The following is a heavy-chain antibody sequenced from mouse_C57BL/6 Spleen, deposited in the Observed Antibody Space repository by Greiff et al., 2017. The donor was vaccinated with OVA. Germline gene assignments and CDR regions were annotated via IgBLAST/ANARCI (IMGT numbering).Heavy chain of an antibody. Sequence: QVQLQQPGAELVRPGSSVKLSCKASGYTFTSYWMHWVKQRPIQGLEWIGNIDPSDSETHYNQKFKDKATLTVDKSSSTAYMQLSSLTSEDSAVYYCAIDSSCYVRFAYWGQGTLVTVSA. D-gene: IGHD3-2*02. CDR3: AIDSSCYVRFAY. J-gene: IGHJ3*01. CDR2: IDPSDSET. V-gene: IGHV1-52*01. CDR1: GYTFTSYW.